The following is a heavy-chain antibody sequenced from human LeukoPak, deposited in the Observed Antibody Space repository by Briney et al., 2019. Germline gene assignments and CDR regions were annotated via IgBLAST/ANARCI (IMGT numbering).Heavy chain of an antibody. CDR1: GYTFTPCD. V-gene: IGHV1-8*01. CDR3: TRGSSGRRDN. CDR2: MNPNSGNT. Sequence: GASVKVSCKASGYTFTPCDINWVRQATGQRLEWMGWMNPNSGNTGYGQSFQGRITMTRDISIGTAYMELSNLTSEDTAIYYCTRGSSGRRDNWGQGTLVTVSA. J-gene: IGHJ4*02. D-gene: IGHD6-19*01.